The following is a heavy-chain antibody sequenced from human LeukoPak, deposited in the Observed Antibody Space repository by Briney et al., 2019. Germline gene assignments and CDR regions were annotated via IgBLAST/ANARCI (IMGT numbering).Heavy chain of an antibody. Sequence: ASVKVSCKASGYSFTSYDIHWVRQTTGQGLEWMGWMNPHSGNTGYAQQFQGRVSITRDTSITTAYMELSSLRSEDTAVYYCAMISRWYLHAYDIWGQGTMVTVSS. CDR3: AMISRWYLHAYDI. J-gene: IGHJ3*02. D-gene: IGHD6-13*01. CDR2: MNPHSGNT. V-gene: IGHV1-8*02. CDR1: GYSFTSYD.